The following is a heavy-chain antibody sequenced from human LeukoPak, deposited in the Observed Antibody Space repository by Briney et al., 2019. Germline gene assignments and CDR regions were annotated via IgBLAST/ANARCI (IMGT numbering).Heavy chain of an antibody. V-gene: IGHV4-61*02. D-gene: IGHD4-23*01. J-gene: IGHJ6*03. Sequence: SQTLSLTCTVPGDSISSGSYYWSWIRQPAGKGLEWIGRIYTSGSTNYNPSLKSRVTISVDTSKNQFSLKLSSVTAADTAVYYCARDDRLTTVALYYYYYMDVWGKGTTVTVSS. CDR1: GDSISSGSYY. CDR2: IYTSGST. CDR3: ARDDRLTTVALYYYYYMDV.